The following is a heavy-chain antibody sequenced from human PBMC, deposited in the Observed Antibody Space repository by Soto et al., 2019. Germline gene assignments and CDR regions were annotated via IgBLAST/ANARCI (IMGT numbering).Heavy chain of an antibody. CDR3: ARLLNWFDP. Sequence: PSETLSLTCTVYGGYISSSSYYSGCIRQPPGGGLEWIGSMYYSGSTYYNPSLNSLVTISVDTSKNQFSLKLSSVNASDPAGYYCARLLNWFDPWGQGTLVTVSS. CDR2: MYYSGST. V-gene: IGHV4-39*01. CDR1: GGYISSSSYY. J-gene: IGHJ5*02.